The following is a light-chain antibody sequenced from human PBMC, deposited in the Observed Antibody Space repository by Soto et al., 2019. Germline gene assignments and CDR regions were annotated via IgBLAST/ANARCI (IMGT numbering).Light chain of an antibody. CDR2: GAS. V-gene: IGKV3-20*01. CDR3: QQYGTSPYT. CDR1: QSVSSSY. J-gene: IGKJ2*01. Sequence: EIVLTQSPGTLSLSPGEGATLSCRASQSVSSSYLAWYQQKPGQAPWLLIYGASSRATGIPDRFSGSGSGTDFTLTINRLEPEDFAVYFCQQYGTSPYTFGQGTKLEIK.